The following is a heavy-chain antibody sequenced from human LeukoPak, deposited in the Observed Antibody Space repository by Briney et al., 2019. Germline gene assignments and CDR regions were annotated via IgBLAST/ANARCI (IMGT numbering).Heavy chain of an antibody. Sequence: PSETLSLTCTVSGGSLITGNHYWSWIRQPAGKGLEWIGRIYASGSTNYNPSLKSRVTISVDTSKNQFSLRLSSVTAADTAVYYCARDRRYASSNYYYYYMDVWGKGTTVTVSS. CDR2: IYASGST. D-gene: IGHD3-16*01. CDR3: ARDRRYASSNYYYYYMDV. CDR1: GGSLITGNHY. V-gene: IGHV4-61*02. J-gene: IGHJ6*03.